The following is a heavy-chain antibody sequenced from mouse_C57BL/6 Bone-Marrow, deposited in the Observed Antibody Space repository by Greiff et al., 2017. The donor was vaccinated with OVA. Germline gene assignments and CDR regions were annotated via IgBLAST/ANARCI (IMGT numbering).Heavy chain of an antibody. V-gene: IGHV5-17*01. D-gene: IGHD2-2*01. CDR3: ARVHGYDVSWFAY. CDR2: ISSGSSTI. Sequence: DVMLVESGGGLVKPGGSLKLSCAASGFTFSDYGMHWVRQAPEKGLEWVAYISSGSSTIYYADTVKGRFTISRDNAKNTLFLQMTSLRSEDTAMYYGARVHGYDVSWFAYWGQGTLVTVSA. J-gene: IGHJ3*01. CDR1: GFTFSDYG.